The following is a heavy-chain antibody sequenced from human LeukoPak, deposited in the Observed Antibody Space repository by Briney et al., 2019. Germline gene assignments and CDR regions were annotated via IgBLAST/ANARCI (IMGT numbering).Heavy chain of an antibody. Sequence: GGSLRLSCAASGFTFSSYSMNWVRQAPGKGLEWVSSISSSSSYIYYADSVKGRFTISRDNAKNSLYLQMNSLRAEDTAVYYCARRVTTKLRYFDYWGQGTLVTVSS. V-gene: IGHV3-21*01. D-gene: IGHD4-17*01. CDR1: GFTFSSYS. CDR3: ARRVTTKLRYFDY. CDR2: ISSSSSYI. J-gene: IGHJ4*02.